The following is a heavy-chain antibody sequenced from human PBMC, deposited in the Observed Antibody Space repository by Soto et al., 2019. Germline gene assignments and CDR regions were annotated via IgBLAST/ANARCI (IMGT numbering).Heavy chain of an antibody. CDR3: ARSPSSWYPVFDY. V-gene: IGHV4-59*08. CDR1: GGSISSYY. CDR2: IHYSGST. Sequence: PSETLSLTCTVSGGSISSYYWSWIRQPPGKGLEWIGYIHYSGSTNYNPSLKSRVTISVDTSKNQFSLKLSSVTAADTAVYYCARSPSSWYPVFDYWGQGTLVTVSS. J-gene: IGHJ4*02. D-gene: IGHD6-13*01.